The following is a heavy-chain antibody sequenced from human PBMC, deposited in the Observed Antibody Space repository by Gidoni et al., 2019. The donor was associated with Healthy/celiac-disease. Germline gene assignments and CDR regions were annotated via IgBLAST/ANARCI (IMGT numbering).Heavy chain of an antibody. Sequence: EVQLVESGGVVVQPGGSLRLSCAASGFTFDDYAMHWLRQAPGKGLEWVSLISWDGGSTYYADSVKGRFTISRDNSKNSLYLQMNSLRAEDTALYYCAKDIGPYCSSTSCPADYGMDVWGQGTTVTVSS. D-gene: IGHD2-2*01. CDR2: ISWDGGST. J-gene: IGHJ6*02. V-gene: IGHV3-43D*04. CDR3: AKDIGPYCSSTSCPADYGMDV. CDR1: GFTFDDYA.